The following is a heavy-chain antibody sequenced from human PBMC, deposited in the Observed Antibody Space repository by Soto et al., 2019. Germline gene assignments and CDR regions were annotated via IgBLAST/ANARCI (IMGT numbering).Heavy chain of an antibody. CDR1: GYTFTSYD. CDR2: MNPNSGNT. CDR3: ARVGYSGATTRIYYYYGMDV. J-gene: IGHJ6*02. V-gene: IGHV1-8*01. D-gene: IGHD6-25*01. Sequence: ASVKVSCKASGYTFTSYDINWVRQATGQGLEWMGWMNPNSGNTGYAQKFQGRVTMTRNTSISTAYMELSSLRSEDTAVYYCARVGYSGATTRIYYYYGMDVWGQGTTVTVSS.